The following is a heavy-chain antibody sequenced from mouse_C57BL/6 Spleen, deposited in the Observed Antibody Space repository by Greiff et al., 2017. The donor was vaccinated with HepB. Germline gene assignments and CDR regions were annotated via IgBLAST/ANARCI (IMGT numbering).Heavy chain of an antibody. J-gene: IGHJ2*01. D-gene: IGHD1-1*01. CDR2: IWSGGST. CDR1: GFSLTSYG. CDR3: ARNYYGSSYDYFDY. Sequence: VQVVESGPGLVQPSQSLSITCTVSGFSLTSYGVHWVRQSPGKGLEWLGVIWSGGSTDYNAAFISRLSISKDNSKSQVFFKMNSLQADDTATYYCARNYYGSSYDYFDYWGQGTTLTVSS. V-gene: IGHV2-2*01.